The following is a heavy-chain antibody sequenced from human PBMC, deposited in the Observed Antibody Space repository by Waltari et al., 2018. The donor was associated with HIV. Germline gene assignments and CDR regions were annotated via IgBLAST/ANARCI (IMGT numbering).Heavy chain of an antibody. CDR3: ARGTYYYDSSGYYDNLPFDY. Sequence: EVQLVESGGGLVKPGGYLRLSCAASGFTFSTYSMHWVRQAPRKGLEWVSSISSSSTYIYYADSVKGRFTISRDNAKNSLYLQMNSLRAEDTAVYFCARGTYYYDSSGYYDNLPFDYWGQGTLVTVSS. J-gene: IGHJ4*02. D-gene: IGHD3-22*01. V-gene: IGHV3-21*01. CDR1: GFTFSTYS. CDR2: ISSSSTYI.